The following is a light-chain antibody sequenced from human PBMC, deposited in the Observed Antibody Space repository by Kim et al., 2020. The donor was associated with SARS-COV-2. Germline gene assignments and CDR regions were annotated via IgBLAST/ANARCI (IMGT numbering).Light chain of an antibody. J-gene: IGLJ2*01. CDR3: AAWDDSLSGVV. CDR2: RNN. V-gene: IGLV1-47*01. Sequence: GQRVTVSCSGSSSNIESNYVYWYQHLPGTAPKLLMYRNNQRSSGVPDRFSGSKSGTSASLAISGLRSEDEADYYCAAWDDSLSGVVFGGGTQLTVL. CDR1: SSNIESNY.